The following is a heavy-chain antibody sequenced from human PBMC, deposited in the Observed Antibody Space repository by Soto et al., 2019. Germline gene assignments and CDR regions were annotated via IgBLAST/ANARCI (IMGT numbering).Heavy chain of an antibody. Sequence: PGGSLRLSCAASGFTFSSYAMHWVRQAPGKGLEWVAVIWYDGSNKYYADSVKGRFAISRDNSKNTLYLQMNSLRAEDTAVYYCASGPRVYYYGMDVWGQGTTVTVSS. CDR2: IWYDGSNK. CDR1: GFTFSSYA. CDR3: ASGPRVYYYGMDV. J-gene: IGHJ6*02. V-gene: IGHV3-33*01.